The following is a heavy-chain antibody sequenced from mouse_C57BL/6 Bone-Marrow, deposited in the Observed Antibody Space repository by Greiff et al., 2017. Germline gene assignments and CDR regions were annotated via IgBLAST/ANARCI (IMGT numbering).Heavy chain of an antibody. CDR2: IYPGSGNT. J-gene: IGHJ4*01. CDR3: ARECGRSDVYAMDD. CDR1: GYTFTDYY. Sequence: QVQLQQSGPELVKPGASVKISCKASGYTFTDYYINWVKQGPGQGLEWIGWIYPGSGNTKYNEKLKGKATLTVATDSSTAYMQLRSLTSEDSAVYCGARECGRSDVYAMDDWGQGTAGTVSA. V-gene: IGHV1-84*01.